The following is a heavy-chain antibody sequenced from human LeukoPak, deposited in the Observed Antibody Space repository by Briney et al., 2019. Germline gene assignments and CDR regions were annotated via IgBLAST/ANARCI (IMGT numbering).Heavy chain of an antibody. D-gene: IGHD6-13*01. CDR1: GGSISSYY. V-gene: IGHV4-34*01. Sequence: PSETLSLTCTVSGGSISSYYWSWIRQSPGEGLEWIGEINHGGSTNYNPSLKTRVTISVDTSKNQFSLKLRSVTAADTAVYYCARARGYSSSWLNWGQGTLVTVSS. CDR2: INHGGST. CDR3: ARARGYSSSWLN. J-gene: IGHJ4*02.